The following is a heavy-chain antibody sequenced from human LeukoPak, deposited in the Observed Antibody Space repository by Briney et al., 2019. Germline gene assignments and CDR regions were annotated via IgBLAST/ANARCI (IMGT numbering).Heavy chain of an antibody. CDR2: INHSGST. CDR1: GGSFSGYY. V-gene: IGHV4-34*01. CDR3: ARSRYSNYGVFDY. J-gene: IGHJ4*02. Sequence: SETLSLTCAVYGGSFSGYYWSWIRQPPGKGLEWIGEINHSGSTNYNPSLKSRVTISVDTSKNQFSLKLSSVTAADTAVYYCARSRYSNYGVFDYWGQGTLVTVSS. D-gene: IGHD4-11*01.